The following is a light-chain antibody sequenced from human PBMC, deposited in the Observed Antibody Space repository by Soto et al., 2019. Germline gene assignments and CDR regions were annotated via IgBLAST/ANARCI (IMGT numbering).Light chain of an antibody. J-gene: IGKJ1*01. V-gene: IGKV1-5*01. CDR1: QSISSW. CDR2: DAS. Sequence: DIPMTQSPSTLSASVGDRVTITCRASQSISSWLAWYQQKPGKAPKLLIYDASSLESGVPSRFSGSGSGTEFTLTISSLQPDDFATYYCQQKETFGQGTKVEIK. CDR3: QQKET.